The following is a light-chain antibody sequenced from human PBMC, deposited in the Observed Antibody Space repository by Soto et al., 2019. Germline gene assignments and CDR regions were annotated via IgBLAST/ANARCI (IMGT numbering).Light chain of an antibody. Sequence: EIVLTQSPGTLSLSPGERATLSCRASQTVSSSFLAWYQQKPGQAPRLLIYGASSRATGIPDRFSGSGSGTDFTLTISRLAPEDFAVYYCQQYSNSPRTFGQGTKVDIK. CDR2: GAS. J-gene: IGKJ1*01. CDR1: QTVSSSF. CDR3: QQYSNSPRT. V-gene: IGKV3-20*01.